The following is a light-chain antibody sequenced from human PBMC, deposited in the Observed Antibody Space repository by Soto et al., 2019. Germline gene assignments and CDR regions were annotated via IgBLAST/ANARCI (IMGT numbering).Light chain of an antibody. CDR3: QQYYSYPST. Sequence: AIRMSQSPSSLSASTGERVTITSRASHGISSYLSWYQQKPGKAPKLLIYAASALQSGVASRFSGSGSGTDFTLTISCLQSEDFATYYCQQYYSYPSTFGQGTGLESK. CDR2: AAS. V-gene: IGKV1-8*01. J-gene: IGKJ5*01. CDR1: HGISSY.